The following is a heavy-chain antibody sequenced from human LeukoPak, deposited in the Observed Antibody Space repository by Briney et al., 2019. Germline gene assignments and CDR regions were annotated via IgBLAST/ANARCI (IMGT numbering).Heavy chain of an antibody. D-gene: IGHD6-6*01. CDR1: GFTFSSYE. CDR2: ISSSGGTI. CDR3: ARMRPELDY. Sequence: GGSLRLSCAASGFTFSSYEMNWVRQAPGEGLEWVSYISSSGGTIYYADSVKGRFTISRDNPKNSLYLQMNSLRAEDTAVYYCARMRPELDYWGQGTLVTVSS. V-gene: IGHV3-48*03. J-gene: IGHJ4*02.